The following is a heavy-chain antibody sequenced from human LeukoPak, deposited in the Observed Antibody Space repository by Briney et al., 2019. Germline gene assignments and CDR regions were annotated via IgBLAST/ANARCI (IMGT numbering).Heavy chain of an antibody. Sequence: SETLSLTCTVSGGSISSYYWSWVRQPPGKGLEWMGYIYYSGSNNYNPSLKSPGTISVYTSKQQFSLTLSSVTAADTAVYDSARGGYSYGLDPWGQGTLVTVSS. J-gene: IGHJ5*02. CDR2: IYYSGSN. D-gene: IGHD5-18*01. CDR1: GGSISSYY. CDR3: ARGGYSYGLDP. V-gene: IGHV4-59*01.